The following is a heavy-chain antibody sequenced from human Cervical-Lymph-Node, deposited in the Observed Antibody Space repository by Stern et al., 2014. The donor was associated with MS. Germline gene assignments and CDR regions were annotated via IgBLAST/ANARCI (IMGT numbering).Heavy chain of an antibody. CDR1: GYSFTIYY. J-gene: IGHJ4*02. CDR2: LYPYDSDP. CDR3: ARHVQGFDY. Sequence: EVHLVESGAEVKKPGESLKISCKLSGYSFTIYYIAWVRQMPGKGLEWSGDLYPYDSDPTCSPSFQGQVTISAGKSITTAYLQWSSLRAADTAMYYCARHVQGFDYWGQGTLVTVSS. V-gene: IGHV5-51*01.